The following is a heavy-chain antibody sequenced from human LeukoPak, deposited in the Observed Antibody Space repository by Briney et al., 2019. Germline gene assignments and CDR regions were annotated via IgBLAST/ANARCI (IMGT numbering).Heavy chain of an antibody. V-gene: IGHV3-48*03. J-gene: IGHJ4*02. CDR1: GFTFSSYE. Sequence: GGSLRLSCAASGFTFSSYEMSWVRQAPGRVLEWVSYISWSESTMYYADSVKGRFTISRDNAKNSLYLQMNSLRVEDTALYYCARVPAMAGTYFDYWGQGSLVTVSS. CDR3: ARVPAMAGTYFDY. D-gene: IGHD5-24*01. CDR2: ISWSESTM.